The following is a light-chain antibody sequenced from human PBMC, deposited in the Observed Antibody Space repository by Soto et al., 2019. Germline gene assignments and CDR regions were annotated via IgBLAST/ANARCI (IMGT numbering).Light chain of an antibody. Sequence: FMLTQPHSVSESPGKTVTISCTRSSGSIASNYVQWYQQRPGSAPTPVIYEDNERPSGVPDRFSGSIDSSSNSASLTISGLKTEDEADYYCQSYDSSSRVFGGGTKLTVL. CDR3: QSYDSSSRV. J-gene: IGLJ3*02. V-gene: IGLV6-57*04. CDR1: SGSIASNY. CDR2: EDN.